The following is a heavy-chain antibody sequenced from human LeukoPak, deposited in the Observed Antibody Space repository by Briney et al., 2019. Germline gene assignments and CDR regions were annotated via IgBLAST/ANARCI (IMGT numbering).Heavy chain of an antibody. Sequence: GGSLRLSCAASGFTFSSYGMHWVRQAPGKGLEWVAVISYDGSNKYYADSVKGRFTISRDNSKNTLYLQMSSLRAEDTAVYYCAKDLVRGVIISRFDYWGQGTLVTVSS. J-gene: IGHJ4*02. CDR2: ISYDGSNK. CDR1: GFTFSSYG. V-gene: IGHV3-30*18. CDR3: AKDLVRGVIISRFDY. D-gene: IGHD3-10*01.